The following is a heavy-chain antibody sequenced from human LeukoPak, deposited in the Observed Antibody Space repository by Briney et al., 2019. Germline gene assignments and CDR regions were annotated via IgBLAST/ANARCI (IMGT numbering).Heavy chain of an antibody. V-gene: IGHV1-24*01. Sequence: ASVKVSCKVSGYTLTELSMHWVRQAPGKGLEWMGGFDPEDGETIYAQKIQGRVTMTEDTSTDTAYMELSSLRSEDTAVYYCATRADWFPHAFDIWGQGTMVTVSS. CDR3: ATRADWFPHAFDI. CDR1: GYTLTELS. D-gene: IGHD3-9*01. J-gene: IGHJ3*02. CDR2: FDPEDGET.